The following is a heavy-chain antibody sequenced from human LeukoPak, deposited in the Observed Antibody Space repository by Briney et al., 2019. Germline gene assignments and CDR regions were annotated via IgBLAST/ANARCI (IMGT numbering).Heavy chain of an antibody. V-gene: IGHV1-2*02. J-gene: IGHJ4*02. CDR2: INPNSGGT. D-gene: IGHD3-10*01. CDR3: ARGSFYYGSGSFDY. Sequence: GASVKVSCKASGYTFTGYYMHWVRQAPGQGLEWMGWINPNSGGTNYAQKFQGRVTMIRDTSISTAYMELSRLRSDDTAVYYCARGSFYYGSGSFDYWGQGTLVTVSS. CDR1: GYTFTGYY.